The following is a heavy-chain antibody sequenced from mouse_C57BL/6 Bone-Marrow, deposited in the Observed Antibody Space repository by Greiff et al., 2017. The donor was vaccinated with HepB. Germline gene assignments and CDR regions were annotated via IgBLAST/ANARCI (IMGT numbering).Heavy chain of an antibody. J-gene: IGHJ2*01. Sequence: QVQLQQPGAELVMPGASVKLSCTASGYTFTSYWMHWVKQRPGQGLEWIGEIDPSDSYTNYNQKFKGKSTLTVDKSSSTAYMQLSSLTSEDSAVYYCARRRGWLLLFDYWGQGTTLTVSS. CDR2: IDPSDSYT. CDR3: ARRRGWLLLFDY. CDR1: GYTFTSYW. D-gene: IGHD2-3*01. V-gene: IGHV1-69*01.